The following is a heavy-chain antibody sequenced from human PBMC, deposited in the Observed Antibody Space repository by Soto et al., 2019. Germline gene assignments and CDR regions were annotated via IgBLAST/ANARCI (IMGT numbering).Heavy chain of an antibody. D-gene: IGHD3-3*01. Sequence: GGSLRLSCTASGFTFGDYAMSWFRQAPGKGLEWVGFIRSKAYGGTTEYAASVKGRFTISRDDSKSIAYLQMNSLNTEDTALFYGTREITIFVPTDKYWGKGTLVTVP. CDR2: IRSKAYGGTT. CDR1: GFTFGDYA. CDR3: TREITIFVPTDKY. J-gene: IGHJ4*02. V-gene: IGHV3-49*03.